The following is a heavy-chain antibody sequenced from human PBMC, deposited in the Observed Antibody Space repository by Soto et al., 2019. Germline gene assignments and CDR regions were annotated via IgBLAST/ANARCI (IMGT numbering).Heavy chain of an antibody. CDR1: GFTFSSYA. J-gene: IGHJ6*01. CDR3: VRPRGCSGRFYYFYYRMDL. CDR2: ISSNGGST. Sequence: GGSLRLSCSASGFTFSSYAMHWVRQAPGKGLEYVSAISSNGGSTYYADSVKGRFTISRDNSKNTLYLQMSSLRAEDTAVYYCVRPRGCSGRFYYFYYRMDLWGEGIPVTVSS. D-gene: IGHD6-19*01. V-gene: IGHV3-64D*06.